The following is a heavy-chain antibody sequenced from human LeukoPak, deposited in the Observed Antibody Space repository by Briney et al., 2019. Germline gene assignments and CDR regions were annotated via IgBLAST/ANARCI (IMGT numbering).Heavy chain of an antibody. V-gene: IGHV3-7*01. CDR3: AREGR. CDR1: GFTFSRYW. J-gene: IGHJ4*02. CDR2: INEDGSEK. Sequence: PGGSLRLSCAGSGFTFSRYWMSWVRQAPGKGLERVANINEDGSEKYHVDSVEGRFTISRDNAKNSLSLQMNSLRAEDTAVYYCAREGRWGQGTLVTVSS.